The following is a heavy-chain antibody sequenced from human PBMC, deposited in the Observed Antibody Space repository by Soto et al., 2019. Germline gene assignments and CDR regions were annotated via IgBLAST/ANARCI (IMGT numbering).Heavy chain of an antibody. J-gene: IGHJ4*02. D-gene: IGHD1-26*01. CDR2: IRNSGGFT. CDR3: AKDYFETKGPYFFDY. CDR1: GFTFNNYA. Sequence: VQLLESGGGLVQPGGSLRLSCAASGFTFNNYAMNWVRHAPGKGLEWVSAIRNSGGFTYYADSVKGRFTISRDNSKNTLYLHMNSLRAEDTALYYCAKDYFETKGPYFFDYWGQGTLVTVSS. V-gene: IGHV3-23*01.